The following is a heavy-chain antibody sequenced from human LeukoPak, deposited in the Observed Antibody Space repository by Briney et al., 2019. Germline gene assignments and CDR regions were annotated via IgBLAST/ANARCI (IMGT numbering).Heavy chain of an antibody. D-gene: IGHD3-16*01. CDR3: ARELRTFDY. CDR1: GFTFSSYW. V-gene: IGHV3-7*01. Sequence: GGSLRLSCAASGFTFSSYWMTWVRQAPGKGLEWVANIKQNGNERNYVDSVEGRFTISRDNAKNSLYLQMNSLRAEDTAVYYCARELRTFDYWGQGTLVTVSS. J-gene: IGHJ4*02. CDR2: IKQNGNER.